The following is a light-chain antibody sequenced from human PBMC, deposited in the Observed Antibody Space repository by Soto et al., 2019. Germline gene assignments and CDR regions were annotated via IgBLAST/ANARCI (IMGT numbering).Light chain of an antibody. CDR2: TAS. CDR3: QHTSRTLDS. V-gene: IGKV1-39*01. CDR1: QNIKPY. Sequence: DIQVTQSPSSLSASVGDRATITCRASQNIKPYLTWYQQRPGKPPKLLIHTASTVQSVVPSRFSGSGSGTDFTLTSSSLSPEDFATYYCQHTSRTLDSFGQGTKVEIK. J-gene: IGKJ2*03.